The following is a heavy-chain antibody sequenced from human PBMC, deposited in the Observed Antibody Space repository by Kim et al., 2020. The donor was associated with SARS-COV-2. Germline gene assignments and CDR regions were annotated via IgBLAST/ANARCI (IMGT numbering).Heavy chain of an antibody. D-gene: IGHD3-22*01. Sequence: SGKCRFTISRDNAKNSVYLQMNSLRAEDTAVYYCARNERYYYDSSGYYDYWGQGTLVTVSS. V-gene: IGHV3-11*06. CDR3: ARNERYYYDSSGYYDY. J-gene: IGHJ4*02.